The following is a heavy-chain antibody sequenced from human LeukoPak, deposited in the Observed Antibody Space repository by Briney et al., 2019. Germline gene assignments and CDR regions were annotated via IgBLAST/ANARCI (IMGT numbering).Heavy chain of an antibody. CDR3: ARDSCSSTSCYFDYYYGMDV. Sequence: ASVKVSCKASGYTFTGYYMHWVRQAPGQGLEWMGWINPNSGGTNYAQKFQGRVTMTRDTSISTAYMELSRLRSDDTAVYYCARDSCSSTSCYFDYYYGMDVWGQGTTVTVSS. J-gene: IGHJ6*02. D-gene: IGHD2-2*01. CDR1: GYTFTGYY. CDR2: INPNSGGT. V-gene: IGHV1-2*02.